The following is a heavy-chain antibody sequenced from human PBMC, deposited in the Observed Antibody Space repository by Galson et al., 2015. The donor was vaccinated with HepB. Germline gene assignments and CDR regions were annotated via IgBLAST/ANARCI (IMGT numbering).Heavy chain of an antibody. CDR3: ARQHGYCGGDCYHWFDP. CDR1: GYTFTTYD. V-gene: IGHV1-18*04. J-gene: IGHJ5*02. D-gene: IGHD2-21*02. CDR2: ISTNNGDT. Sequence: SVKVSCKASGYTFTTYDITWVRQAPGQGLEWMGWISTNNGDTSYAQKLQGRVNMTTDISTSTAYMELRSLRSDDTAVYYCARQHGYCGGDCYHWFDPWGQGTLVTVSS.